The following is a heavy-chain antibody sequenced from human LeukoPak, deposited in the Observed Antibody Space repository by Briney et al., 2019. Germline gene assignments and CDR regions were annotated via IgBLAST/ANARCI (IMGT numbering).Heavy chain of an antibody. J-gene: IGHJ2*01. CDR2: IYTSGST. V-gene: IGHV4-61*02. CDR1: SGSISSGSYY. D-gene: IGHD6-19*01. Sequence: PSETLSLTCTVSSGSISSGSYYWSWIRQPAGRGLEWIGRIYTSGSTNYNPSLKSRVTISVDTSKNQFSLKLSSVTEQDTAVYYCARDRGQWLEDWYFDLGARGTLVTVSS. CDR3: ARDRGQWLEDWYFDL.